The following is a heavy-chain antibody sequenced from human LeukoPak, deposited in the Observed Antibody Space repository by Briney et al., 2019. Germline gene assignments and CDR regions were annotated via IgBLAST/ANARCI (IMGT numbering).Heavy chain of an antibody. J-gene: IGHJ4*02. D-gene: IGHD3-10*01. CDR2: ISVSGGST. V-gene: IGHV3-23*01. CDR3: ARAGSYYGSESYFDY. CDR1: GFTFSTYV. Sequence: GSLRLSCAASGFTFSTYVMTWVRQAPGRGLEWVSIISVSGGSTNYAESVKGRFTVSRDNSKNTLYLEMNSLRAEDTAIYYCARAGSYYGSESYFDYWGQGTLVTVSS.